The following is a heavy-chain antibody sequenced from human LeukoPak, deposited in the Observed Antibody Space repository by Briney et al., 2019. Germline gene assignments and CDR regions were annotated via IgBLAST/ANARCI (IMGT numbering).Heavy chain of an antibody. Sequence: GGSLRHSCAASGFTFSSYSMNWVRQAPGKGLQWVSSISRSSSYIYYADSVKGRFTISRDNAKNSLYLQMNSLRAEDTAVYYCARDAKPGRITILGVVPSRRCDYSGQGTLVTVSS. CDR2: ISRSSSYI. D-gene: IGHD3-3*01. CDR1: GFTFSSYS. V-gene: IGHV3-21*01. J-gene: IGHJ4*02. CDR3: ARDAKPGRITILGVVPSRRCDY.